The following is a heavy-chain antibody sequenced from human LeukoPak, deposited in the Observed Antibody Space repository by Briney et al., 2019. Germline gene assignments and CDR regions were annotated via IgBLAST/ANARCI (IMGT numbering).Heavy chain of an antibody. J-gene: IGHJ4*02. Sequence: SETLSLTRAVSGGSISSSNWWSWVRQPPGKGLEWIGYIYHSGSTYYNPSLKSRVSISGDTSKNEFSLTLDSVTAADTAVYYCATASKESSGYFKYFVHWGQGSLVTVSS. CDR1: GGSISSSNW. D-gene: IGHD3-22*01. CDR2: IYHSGST. CDR3: ATASKESSGYFKYFVH. V-gene: IGHV4-4*02.